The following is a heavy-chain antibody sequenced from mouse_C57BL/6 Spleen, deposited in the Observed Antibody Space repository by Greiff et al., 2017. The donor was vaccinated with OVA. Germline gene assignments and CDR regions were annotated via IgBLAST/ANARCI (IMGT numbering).Heavy chain of an antibody. CDR3: AGGYPAWFAY. CDR1: GFTFSSYT. J-gene: IGHJ3*01. Sequence: EVHLVESGGGLVKPGGSLKLSCAASGFTFSSYTMSWVRQTPEKRLEWVATISGGGGNTYYPDSVKGRFTISRDNAKNTLYLQMSSLRSEDTALYYCAGGYPAWFAYWGQGTLVTVSA. CDR2: ISGGGGNT. V-gene: IGHV5-9*01. D-gene: IGHD2-2*01.